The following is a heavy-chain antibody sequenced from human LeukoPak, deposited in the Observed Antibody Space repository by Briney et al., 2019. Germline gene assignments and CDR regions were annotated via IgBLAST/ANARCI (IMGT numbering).Heavy chain of an antibody. CDR2: ISYDGSNK. CDR3: ARVGTMVRGVIKNYYYYGMDV. Sequence: GGSLRLSCAASGFTFSSYGMHWVRQAPGKGLEWVALISYDGSNKYYADSVKGRFTISRDNSKNTLYLQMNSLRAEDTAVYYCARVGTMVRGVIKNYYYYGMDVWGQGTTVTVSS. V-gene: IGHV3-30*03. D-gene: IGHD3-10*01. J-gene: IGHJ6*02. CDR1: GFTFSSYG.